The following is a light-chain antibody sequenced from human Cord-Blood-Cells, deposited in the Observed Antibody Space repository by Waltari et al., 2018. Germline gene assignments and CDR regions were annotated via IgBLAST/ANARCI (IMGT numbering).Light chain of an antibody. CDR2: EDS. V-gene: IGLV2-23*01. CDR1: SSDVGSYNL. CDR3: CSYAGSSTWV. Sequence: QSALTQPASVSGSPGRSITISCTGTSSDVGSYNLVSCYQQHPGKAPKLMIYEDSKRPSRVSNRYCGSKSGNAAPLTISGRQSEDEADYYCCSYAGSSTWVFGGETKLTVL. J-gene: IGLJ3*02.